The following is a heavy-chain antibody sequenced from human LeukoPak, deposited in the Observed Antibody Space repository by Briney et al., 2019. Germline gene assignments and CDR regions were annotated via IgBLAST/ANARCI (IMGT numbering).Heavy chain of an antibody. CDR2: ISAYNGNT. Sequence: VALVKVSCKASGYTFTSYGISWVRQAPGQGLEWMGWISAYNGNTNYAQKLQGRVTMTTDTSTSTAYMELRSLRSDDTAVYYCARKSYYYYYMDVWGKGTTVTVSS. J-gene: IGHJ6*03. V-gene: IGHV1-18*01. CDR1: GYTFTSYG. CDR3: ARKSYYYYYMDV.